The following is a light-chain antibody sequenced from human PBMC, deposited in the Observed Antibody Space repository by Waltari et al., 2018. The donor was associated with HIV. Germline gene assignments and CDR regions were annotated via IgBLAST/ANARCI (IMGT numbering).Light chain of an antibody. V-gene: IGKV3-11*01. CDR1: QSVSSY. CDR3: QARTNWPPAWT. Sequence: EIVLTQSPATLSLSPGEGATLSCRASQSVSSYLAWYQQQPGPAPRLLIYDASNRATDIPARFSGSGSGTDFALTISSLEPEDFALYYCQARTNWPPAWTFGQGTKVEIK. J-gene: IGKJ1*01. CDR2: DAS.